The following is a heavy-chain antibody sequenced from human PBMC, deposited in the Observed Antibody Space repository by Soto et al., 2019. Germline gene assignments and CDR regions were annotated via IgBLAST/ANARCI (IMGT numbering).Heavy chain of an antibody. V-gene: IGHV4-31*03. CDR2: IYYSGST. CDR1: GGSISSGGYY. Sequence: QVQLQESGPGLVKPSQTLSLTCTVSGGSISSGGYYWSWIRQHPGKGLEWIGYIYYSGSTYYNPSLKSRLTTSVDTSKNQFSLKLSSVTAAATAVYYCAASCVGCGGFNYYGMDVWGQGTTVTVSS. J-gene: IGHJ6*02. D-gene: IGHD2-21*01. CDR3: AASCVGCGGFNYYGMDV.